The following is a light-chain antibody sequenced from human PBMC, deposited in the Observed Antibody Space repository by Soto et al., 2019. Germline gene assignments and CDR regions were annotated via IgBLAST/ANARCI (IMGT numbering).Light chain of an antibody. J-gene: IGKJ3*01. CDR2: DAS. CDR1: QSISSW. CDR3: QQYNSYLFT. Sequence: DIPMTQSPSTLSASVGDRVTITCRASQSISSWLAWYQQKPGKAPKLLIYDASSLESGVPSRFSGSGSGTDFTLTISSLQPDDFATYYCQQYNSYLFTFGPGTKVDIK. V-gene: IGKV1-5*01.